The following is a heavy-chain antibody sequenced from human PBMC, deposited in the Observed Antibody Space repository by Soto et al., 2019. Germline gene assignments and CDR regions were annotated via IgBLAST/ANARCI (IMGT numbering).Heavy chain of an antibody. Sequence: GGSLRLSCAASGFTFSSYGMHWVRQAPGKGLEWVAVISYDGSNKYYADSVKGRLTISRDNSNSTLYLQMNSLRAEDTAVYYCAKDSSGYYSIFDSWGQGTLVTVSS. V-gene: IGHV3-30*18. J-gene: IGHJ4*02. CDR1: GFTFSSYG. CDR3: AKDSSGYYSIFDS. D-gene: IGHD3-22*01. CDR2: ISYDGSNK.